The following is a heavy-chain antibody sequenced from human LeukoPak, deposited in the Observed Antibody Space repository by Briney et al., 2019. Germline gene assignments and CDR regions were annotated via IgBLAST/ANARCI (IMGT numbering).Heavy chain of an antibody. D-gene: IGHD1-1*01. Sequence: GSLRLSCAASGFTFSNYVMSWVRQAPGKGLEWVSAISDNGGDRKYADSVKGRFTISRDNSKNTLYLQMNSLRAEDSAIYYCGRDWKLDYWGQGTLVTVSS. CDR3: GRDWKLDY. CDR2: ISDNGGDR. J-gene: IGHJ4*02. V-gene: IGHV3-23*01. CDR1: GFTFSNYV.